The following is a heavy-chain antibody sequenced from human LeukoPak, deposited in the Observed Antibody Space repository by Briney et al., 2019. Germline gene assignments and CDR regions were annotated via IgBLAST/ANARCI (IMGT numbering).Heavy chain of an antibody. Sequence: PGGSLRLPCAASGFTFSSYGMHWARQAPGKGLEWVAVIWYDGSNKYYADSVKGRFTISRDNSKNTLYLQMNSLRVEDTAVYYCAKDERGYSYGLIDYWGQGTLVTVSS. J-gene: IGHJ4*02. D-gene: IGHD5-18*01. CDR3: AKDERGYSYGLIDY. V-gene: IGHV3-33*06. CDR1: GFTFSSYG. CDR2: IWYDGSNK.